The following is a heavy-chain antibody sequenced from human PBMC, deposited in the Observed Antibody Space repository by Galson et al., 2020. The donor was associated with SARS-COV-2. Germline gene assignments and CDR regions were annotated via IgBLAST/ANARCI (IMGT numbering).Heavy chain of an antibody. D-gene: IGHD4-4*01. CDR1: GGSISSYY. Sequence: SETLSLTCTVSGGSISSYYWSWIRQPAGKGLEWIGRIYTSGSTNYNPSLKSRVTMSVDTSKNQFSLKLSSVTAADTAVYYCARAYFYSNSTYPYYYYGMDVWGQGTTVTVSS. CDR3: ARAYFYSNSTYPYYYYGMDV. CDR2: IYTSGST. V-gene: IGHV4-4*07. J-gene: IGHJ6*02.